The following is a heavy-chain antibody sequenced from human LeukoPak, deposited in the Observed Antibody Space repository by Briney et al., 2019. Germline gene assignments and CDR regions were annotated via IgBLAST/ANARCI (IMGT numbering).Heavy chain of an antibody. CDR1: GFTFSSYW. CDR3: ARVGLIVGALYDY. J-gene: IGHJ4*02. V-gene: IGHV3-74*01. CDR2: INSDGSST. Sequence: GGSLRLSCAASGFTFSSYWMRWVRQAPGKGLVWVSRINSDGSSTSYADSVKGRFTISRDNAKNTLYLQMNSLRAEDTAVYYCARVGLIVGALYDYWGQGTLVTVSS. D-gene: IGHD1-26*01.